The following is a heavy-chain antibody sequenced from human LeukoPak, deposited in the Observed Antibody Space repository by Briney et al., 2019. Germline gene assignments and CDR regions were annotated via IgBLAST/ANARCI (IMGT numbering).Heavy chain of an antibody. Sequence: GGSLRLSCAASAFTFSTYGMHWVRQAPGKGLEWVSFTRYDGSQNYYADSVKGRFTISRDNSKNTLYLQMNSLRAEDTAVYYCAKATYYYDSSGYRGGYFDYWGQGTLVTVSS. D-gene: IGHD3-22*01. CDR2: TRYDGSQN. V-gene: IGHV3-30*02. CDR1: AFTFSTYG. J-gene: IGHJ4*02. CDR3: AKATYYYDSSGYRGGYFDY.